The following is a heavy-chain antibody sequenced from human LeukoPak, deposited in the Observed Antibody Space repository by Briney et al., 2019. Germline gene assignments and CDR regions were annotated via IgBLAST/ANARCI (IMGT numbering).Heavy chain of an antibody. D-gene: IGHD6-6*01. CDR3: ARGGIAARRGYYYMDV. V-gene: IGHV3-21*01. J-gene: IGHJ6*03. CDR1: GFTFSSYS. Sequence: GGSLRLSCAASGFTFSSYSMNWVRQAPGKGLEWVSSISSSSSYIYYADSVKGRFTISRDNAKNSLYLQMTSLRAEDTAVYYCARGGIAARRGYYYMDVWGKGTTVTVSS. CDR2: ISSSSSYI.